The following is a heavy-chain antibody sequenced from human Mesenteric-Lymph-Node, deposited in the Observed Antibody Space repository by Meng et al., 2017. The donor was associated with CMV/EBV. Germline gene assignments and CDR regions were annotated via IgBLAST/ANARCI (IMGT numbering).Heavy chain of an antibody. Sequence: SETLSLTCTASGGSISSYYWSWIRQPPGKGLEWIGYIYYSGSTNYNPSLKSRVTISVDTSKNQYSLKLSSVTAADTAVYYCARVGLSKYNFGVVNGYFDYWGQGTLVTVSS. CDR2: IYYSGST. J-gene: IGHJ4*02. V-gene: IGHV4-59*01. D-gene: IGHD3-3*01. CDR3: ARVGLSKYNFGVVNGYFDY. CDR1: GGSISSYY.